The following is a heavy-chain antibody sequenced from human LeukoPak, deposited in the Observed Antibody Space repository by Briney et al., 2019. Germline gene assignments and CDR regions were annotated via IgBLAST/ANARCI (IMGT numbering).Heavy chain of an antibody. J-gene: IGHJ4*02. CDR2: IYPGDSDT. CDR1: GYNFTSYW. CDR3: ATYSDTFYFDC. Sequence: GESLKISCKGSGYNFTSYWIAWVRQMPGRALAWMGIIYPGDSDTRYSPSFQGQVIISADKSIRTAYLQWSSLKASDTAIYYCATYSDTFYFDCWGQGTLVTVSS. D-gene: IGHD3-16*01. V-gene: IGHV5-51*01.